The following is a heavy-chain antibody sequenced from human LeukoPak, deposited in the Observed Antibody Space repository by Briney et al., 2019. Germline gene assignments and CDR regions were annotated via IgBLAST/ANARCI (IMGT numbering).Heavy chain of an antibody. CDR3: ARGVDIVVVPAAIHP. CDR2: INPSGGST. V-gene: IGHV1-46*03. CDR1: GYTFTSYY. D-gene: IGHD2-2*03. J-gene: IGHJ5*02. Sequence: VSVKVSCKASGYTFTSYYMHWVRQAPGQGLEWMRIINPSGGSTSYAQKFQGRVTMTRDTSTSTVYMEVSSLRSEDTAVYYCARGVDIVVVPAAIHPWGQGTLVTVSS.